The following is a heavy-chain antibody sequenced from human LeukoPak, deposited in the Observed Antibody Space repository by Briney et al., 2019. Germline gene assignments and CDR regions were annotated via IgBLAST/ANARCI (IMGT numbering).Heavy chain of an antibody. Sequence: SETLSLTCTVSGGSISSSNYYWAWIRQPPGKGLEWIGNIHYSGSTYYNASLNSRITMSIDTSKNRFSLRLSSVTAADTAVYYCARAVRDRGVILPWLDPWGQGTLVTVSS. CDR2: IHYSGST. CDR1: GGSISSSNYY. V-gene: IGHV4-39*01. J-gene: IGHJ5*02. D-gene: IGHD3-10*01. CDR3: ARAVRDRGVILPWLDP.